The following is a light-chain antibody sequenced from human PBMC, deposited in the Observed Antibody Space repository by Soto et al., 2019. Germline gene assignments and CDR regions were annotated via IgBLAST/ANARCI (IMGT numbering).Light chain of an antibody. CDR2: GVS. Sequence: ETVLTQSPATLSLSPGEGATLSCRASQSVSRCFAWYQQKPGQAPRLLIYGVSNRATGVPARFSGSGSGTDFTLSISSLEPEDSGVYYCQQRFTWPLTFGGGTKVEIK. J-gene: IGKJ4*01. V-gene: IGKV3-11*01. CDR1: QSVSRC. CDR3: QQRFTWPLT.